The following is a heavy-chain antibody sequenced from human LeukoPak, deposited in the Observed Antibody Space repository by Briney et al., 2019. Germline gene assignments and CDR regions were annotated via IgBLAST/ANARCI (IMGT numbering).Heavy chain of an antibody. J-gene: IGHJ3*02. CDR2: IYHSGST. D-gene: IGHD3-16*01. CDR1: GDSISSTYW. CDR3: ARGGTARAFDI. Sequence: SETLSLTCAVSGDSISSTYWWSWVRQPPGKGLEWIGEIYHSGSTNYKPSLKSRVTISLDKSKNQISLKLSSVTAADTAVYYCARGGTARAFDIWGQGTMVTVSS. V-gene: IGHV4-4*02.